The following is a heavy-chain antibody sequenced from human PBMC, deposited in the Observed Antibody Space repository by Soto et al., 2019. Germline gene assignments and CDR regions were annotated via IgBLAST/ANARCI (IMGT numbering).Heavy chain of an antibody. CDR1: GFTFSDYW. D-gene: IGHD2-2*02. CDR3: ARVITTTASYTFDP. J-gene: IGHJ5*02. Sequence: GGSLRLSCAASGFTFSDYWMHWVRQAPGKGLIWVSRINSDGSISNYADSVKGRFTISRDNAKNTLFLQMDNVRDDDMAVYYCARVITTTASYTFDPWGQGTQVTVS. V-gene: IGHV3-74*01. CDR2: INSDGSIS.